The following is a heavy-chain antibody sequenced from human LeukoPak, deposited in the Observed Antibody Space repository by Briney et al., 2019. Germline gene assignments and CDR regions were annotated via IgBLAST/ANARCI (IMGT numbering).Heavy chain of an antibody. CDR2: ISAYNGNT. CDR3: ARDQAQAVAGSIFDY. CDR1: GYTFTSYG. J-gene: IGHJ4*02. D-gene: IGHD6-19*01. Sequence: ASVKVSCKASGYTFTSYGISWVRQAPGQGLEWMGWISAYNGNTNYAQKLQGSVTMTTDTSTSTAYMELRSLRSDDTAVYYCARDQAQAVAGSIFDYWGQGTLVTVSS. V-gene: IGHV1-18*01.